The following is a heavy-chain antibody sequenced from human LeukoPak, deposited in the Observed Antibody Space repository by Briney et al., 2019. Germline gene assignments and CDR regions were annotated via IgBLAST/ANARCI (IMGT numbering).Heavy chain of an antibody. Sequence: PSETLSLTCSVSGYSISSGYYWGWIRQAPGKGLEWIGNLYHSGSTYYNPSLKSRVTISVDTSKNQFSLKLSSVTAADTAVYYCARLCIAAADLYFDYWGQGTLVTVSS. CDR3: ARLCIAAADLYFDY. CDR2: LYHSGST. CDR1: GYSISSGYY. V-gene: IGHV4-38-2*02. D-gene: IGHD6-13*01. J-gene: IGHJ4*02.